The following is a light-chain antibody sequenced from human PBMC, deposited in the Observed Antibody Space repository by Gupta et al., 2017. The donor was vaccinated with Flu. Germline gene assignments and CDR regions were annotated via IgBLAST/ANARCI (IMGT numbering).Light chain of an antibody. CDR2: QNN. Sequence: FVLTQPRSVSDSPGKPGTIPCTRSSGGSTNAFVQWLRQRPDSSPTTVNDQNNERPSGVPARFSGSIDTSSTSATIVISGLMTEDEAYYYCQSYGSANWVFGGGTKLTVL. V-gene: IGLV6-57*01. J-gene: IGLJ3*02. CDR1: SGGSTNAF. CDR3: QSYGSANWV.